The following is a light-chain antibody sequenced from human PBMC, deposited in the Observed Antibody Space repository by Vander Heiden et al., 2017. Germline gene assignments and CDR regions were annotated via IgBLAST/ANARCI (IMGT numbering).Light chain of an antibody. J-gene: IGLJ3*02. V-gene: IGLV2-14*01. CDR1: SSDVGGYNY. CDR2: DVS. CDR3: SSYTSSSTLWV. Sequence: SALTQPASVSGSPGQSITISCTGTSSDVGGYNYVSWYQQHPGKATKLMIYDVSNRPSGVSNRFSGSKSGNTASLTSSGLQAEDEADYYCSSYTSSSTLWVFGGGTKLTVL.